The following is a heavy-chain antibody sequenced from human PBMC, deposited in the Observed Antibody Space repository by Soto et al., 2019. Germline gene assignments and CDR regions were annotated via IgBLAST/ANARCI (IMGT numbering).Heavy chain of an antibody. CDR1: GFTFSSYG. D-gene: IGHD6-6*01. Sequence: VQLVESGGGVVQPGRSLRLSCAASGFTFSSYGMHWVRQAPGKGLEWVAVIWYDGSNKYYADSVKGRFTISRDNSKNTLYLQMNSLRAEDTAVYYCAREGRIAGTQIGWFDPWGQGTLVTVSS. V-gene: IGHV3-33*01. CDR2: IWYDGSNK. J-gene: IGHJ5*02. CDR3: AREGRIAGTQIGWFDP.